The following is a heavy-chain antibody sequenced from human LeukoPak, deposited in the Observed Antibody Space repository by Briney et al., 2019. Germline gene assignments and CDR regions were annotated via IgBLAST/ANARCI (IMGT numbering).Heavy chain of an antibody. J-gene: IGHJ4*02. D-gene: IGHD3-10*01. Sequence: GGSLRLSCAASGFTFSSYGMHWVRQAPGKGLEWVAVISYDGSNKYYADSVKGRFTISRDNSKNTLYLQMNSLRAEDTAVYYCARDSGVGGVIINRKPLDYWGQGTLVTVSS. V-gene: IGHV3-30*03. CDR2: ISYDGSNK. CDR3: ARDSGVGGVIINRKPLDY. CDR1: GFTFSSYG.